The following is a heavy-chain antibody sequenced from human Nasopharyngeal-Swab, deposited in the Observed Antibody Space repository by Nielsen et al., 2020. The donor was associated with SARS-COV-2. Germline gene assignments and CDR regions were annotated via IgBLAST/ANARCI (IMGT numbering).Heavy chain of an antibody. Sequence: GESLKISCAASGFTFSDYYMSWIRQAPGKGLEWVSYISSSGSTIYYADSVKGRFTTSRDNAKNSLYLQMNSLRAEDTAVYYCAREGGDYCSSTSCLRYYYYMDVWGKGTTVTVSS. CDR2: ISSSGSTI. CDR1: GFTFSDYY. J-gene: IGHJ6*03. D-gene: IGHD2-2*01. V-gene: IGHV3-11*04. CDR3: AREGGDYCSSTSCLRYYYYMDV.